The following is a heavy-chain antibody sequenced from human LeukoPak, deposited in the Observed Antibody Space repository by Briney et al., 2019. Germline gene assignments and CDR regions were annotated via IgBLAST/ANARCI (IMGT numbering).Heavy chain of an antibody. Sequence: SETLSLTCTVSGGSISSYYWSWIRQPPGKGLEWIGYIYYSGSTNYNPSLKSRVTISVDTSKNQFSLKLSSVTAADTAVYYCAREADYYDSSGYFTQFDYWGQGTLVTVSS. V-gene: IGHV4-59*01. J-gene: IGHJ4*02. CDR2: IYYSGST. CDR1: GGSISSYY. D-gene: IGHD3-22*01. CDR3: AREADYYDSSGYFTQFDY.